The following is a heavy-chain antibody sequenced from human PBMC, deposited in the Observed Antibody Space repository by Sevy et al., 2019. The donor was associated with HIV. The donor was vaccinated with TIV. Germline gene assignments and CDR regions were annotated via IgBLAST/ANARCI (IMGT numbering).Heavy chain of an antibody. V-gene: IGHV3-49*03. CDR3: TRARAVVVVAATRWFDP. CDR2: IRNKAYGGTT. J-gene: IGHJ5*02. CDR1: GFTFGDYA. Sequence: GGSLRLSCTASGFTFGDYAMSWFRQAPGKGLEWVGFIRNKAYGGTTEYAASVKGRFTISRDDSKSIAYLQMNSLKTEDTAVYYCTRARAVVVVAATRWFDPWGQGTLVTVSS. D-gene: IGHD2-15*01.